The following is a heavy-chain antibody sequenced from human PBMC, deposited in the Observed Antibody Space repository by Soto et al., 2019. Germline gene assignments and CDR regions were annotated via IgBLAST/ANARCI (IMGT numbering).Heavy chain of an antibody. J-gene: IGHJ6*02. CDR2: IYYSGST. CDR1: GGSISSYY. CDR3: ARDRGVSEQNYYYGMDV. V-gene: IGHV4-59*01. Sequence: SETLSLTCTVSGGSISSYYLSWIRQPPGKGLEWIGYIYYSGSTNYNASVKSRVTISLDTSMNQFSLKLSSVTSADTAVYYCARDRGVSEQNYYYGMDVWGQGTTVTVSS.